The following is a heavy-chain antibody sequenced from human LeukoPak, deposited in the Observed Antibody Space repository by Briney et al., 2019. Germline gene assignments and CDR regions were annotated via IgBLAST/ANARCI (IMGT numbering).Heavy chain of an antibody. CDR3: ARSFYYGSGRALFDY. J-gene: IGHJ4*02. V-gene: IGHV1-2*02. Sequence: ASMKVSCKASGYTFTGYYMHWVRQAPGQELEWMGGSNPNSGGTNYAQKFQGRVTMTRDTSISTTYMELRRMRSDDTAVYYCARSFYYGSGRALFDYWGQGNLVTVSS. D-gene: IGHD3-10*01. CDR1: GYTFTGYY. CDR2: SNPNSGGT.